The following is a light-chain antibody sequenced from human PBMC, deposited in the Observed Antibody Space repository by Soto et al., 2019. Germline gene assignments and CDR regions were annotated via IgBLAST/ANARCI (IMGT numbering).Light chain of an antibody. V-gene: IGKV1-5*01. J-gene: IGKJ1*01. CDR3: QQYNIYPWT. CDR2: DAS. Sequence: DIQMTQSPSTLSASVGDGVTITCRASHSISNRLAWYQQRPGKAPKYLIYDASTVDSGAPSRFSGSGSGTEFTLSISSLQPDDFATYYCQQYNIYPWTFGQGTKVDIK. CDR1: HSISNR.